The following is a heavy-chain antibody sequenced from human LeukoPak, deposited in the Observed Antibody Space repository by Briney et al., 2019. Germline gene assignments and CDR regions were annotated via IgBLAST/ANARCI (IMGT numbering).Heavy chain of an antibody. J-gene: IGHJ4*02. CDR3: ARDDIAVLGVDY. Sequence: PGGSLRLSCAASGFTVSSNYMTWVRQAPGKGLEWVSVIYSSGTPFYADSVRGRFTISRDNSKNTLYLQMNSLRAEDTAIYYCARDDIAVLGVDYWGQGTLVTVSS. CDR2: IYSSGTP. D-gene: IGHD6-19*01. V-gene: IGHV3-66*01. CDR1: GFTVSSNY.